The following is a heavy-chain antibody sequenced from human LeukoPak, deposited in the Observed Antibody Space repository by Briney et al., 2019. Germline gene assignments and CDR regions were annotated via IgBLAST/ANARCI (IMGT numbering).Heavy chain of an antibody. V-gene: IGHV3-7*01. CDR2: IKQDGREK. CDR1: GFTLSSYW. J-gene: IGHJ4*02. D-gene: IGHD5-18*01. CDR3: ARDRGFNYGSDF. Sequence: SGGSLRLSCAASGFTLSSYWMSWVRQAPGKGLEWVAKIKQDGREKYYVDSVEGRFTISRDNAKNSLYLQMNSLRAEDTAVYYCARDRGFNYGSDFWGQGTLVTVSS.